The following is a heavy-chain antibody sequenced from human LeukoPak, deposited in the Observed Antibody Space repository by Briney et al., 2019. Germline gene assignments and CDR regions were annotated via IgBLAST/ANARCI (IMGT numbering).Heavy chain of an antibody. CDR3: AKDLVLFYGGNSLHY. Sequence: GGSLRLSCAASGFIFSSYGMHWVRQAPGKGLEWVAVTSYDGSNKYYADSVKGRFTISRDNSKNTLYLQMNSLRAEDTAVYYCAKDLVLFYGGNSLHYWGQGTLVTVSS. CDR2: TSYDGSNK. CDR1: GFIFSSYG. V-gene: IGHV3-30*18. D-gene: IGHD4-23*01. J-gene: IGHJ4*02.